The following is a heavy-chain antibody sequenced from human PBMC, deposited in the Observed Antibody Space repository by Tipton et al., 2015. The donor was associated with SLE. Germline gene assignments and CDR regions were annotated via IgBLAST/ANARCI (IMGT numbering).Heavy chain of an antibody. J-gene: IGHJ4*02. CDR1: GGSFSGYY. Sequence: TLSLTCAVYGGSFSGYYWSWIRQPPGKGLEWIGEINHSGSTNYNPSLKSRVTISVDTSKNQFSLKLSSVTAADTAVYYCAAVSSALWDFGYWGQGTLVTVSS. CDR3: AAVSSALWDFGY. D-gene: IGHD6-19*01. CDR2: INHSGST. V-gene: IGHV4-34*01.